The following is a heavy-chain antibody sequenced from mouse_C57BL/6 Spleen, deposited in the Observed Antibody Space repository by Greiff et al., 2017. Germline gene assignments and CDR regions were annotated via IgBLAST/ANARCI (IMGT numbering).Heavy chain of an antibody. CDR2: IDPETGGT. J-gene: IGHJ1*03. CDR3: TREGITTVVGYFDV. CDR1: GYTFTDYE. D-gene: IGHD1-1*01. V-gene: IGHV1-15*01. Sequence: VQLQQSGAELVRPGASVTLSCKASGYTFTDYEMHWVKQTPVHGLEWIGAIDPETGGTAYNQKFKGKAILTADKSSSTAYMELRSLTSEDSAVYYCTREGITTVVGYFDVWGTGTTVTVSS.